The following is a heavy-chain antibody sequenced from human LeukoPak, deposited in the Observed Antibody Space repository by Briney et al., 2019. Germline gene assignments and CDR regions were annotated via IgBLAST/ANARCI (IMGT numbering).Heavy chain of an antibody. CDR3: ARGLYWSGGSCFYDY. CDR2: IYYSGST. J-gene: IGHJ4*02. D-gene: IGHD2-15*01. Sequence: SETLSLTCTVSGGSISSYYWSWIRQPPGKGLEWIGYIYYSGSTNYNPSLKSRVTISVDTSKNQFSLKLSSVTAADTAAYYCARGLYWSGGSCFYDYRGQGTLVTVSS. CDR1: GGSISSYY. V-gene: IGHV4-59*01.